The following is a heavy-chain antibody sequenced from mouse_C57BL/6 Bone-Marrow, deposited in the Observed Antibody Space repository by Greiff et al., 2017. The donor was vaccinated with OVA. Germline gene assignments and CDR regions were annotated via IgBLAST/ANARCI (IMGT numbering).Heavy chain of an antibody. Sequence: QVQLKQSGAELVKPGASVKISCKASGYAFSSYWMNWVKQRPGKGLEWIGQIYPGDGDTNYNGKFKGKATLTADKSSSTAYMQLSSLTSEDSAVYFCARQRGTVPPDYWGQGTTLTVSS. J-gene: IGHJ2*01. V-gene: IGHV1-80*01. CDR2: IYPGDGDT. CDR3: ARQRGTVPPDY. CDR1: GYAFSSYW. D-gene: IGHD1-1*01.